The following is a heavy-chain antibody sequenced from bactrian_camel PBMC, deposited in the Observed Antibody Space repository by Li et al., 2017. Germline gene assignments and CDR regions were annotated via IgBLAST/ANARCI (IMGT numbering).Heavy chain of an antibody. D-gene: IGHD2*01. J-gene: IGHJ4*01. CDR1: GFTFSNYY. CDR2: LNADGLST. Sequence: DVQLVESGGGLVQPGGSLRLSCAASGFTFSNYYISWVRQAPGKGLEWVSSLNADGLSTWYASSVKGRFTISRDNATNTVYLQMNSLKPEDTAVYYCVSLVGRPLVHQGTQVTVS. V-gene: IGHV3S40*01.